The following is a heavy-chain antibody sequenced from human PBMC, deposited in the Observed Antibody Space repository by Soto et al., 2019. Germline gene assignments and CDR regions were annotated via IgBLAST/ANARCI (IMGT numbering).Heavy chain of an antibody. J-gene: IGHJ4*02. Sequence: ASINVSCKPYVYTFTPYGIHWVRQAPGQGLEYMGWISGYNGNTKYPQRFQGRVTMTADTSRSTAYLELRSLRSEDTAVYYCARGAHGSGYAVYWGQGTLVTVSS. CDR2: ISGYNGNT. V-gene: IGHV1-18*01. CDR1: VYTFTPYG. CDR3: ARGAHGSGYAVY. D-gene: IGHD3-3*01.